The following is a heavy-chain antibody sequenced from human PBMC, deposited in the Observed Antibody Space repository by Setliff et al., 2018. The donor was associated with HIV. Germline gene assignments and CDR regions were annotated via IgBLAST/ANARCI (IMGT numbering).Heavy chain of an antibody. CDR2: INHGGST. CDR1: GGSFSDYY. J-gene: IGHJ3*02. Sequence: ASETLSLTCAVYGGSFSDYYWSWIRQSPGRGLEWIGEINHGGSTIYNTSLKSRVTISIDTSKNQFSLNVDSVTAADTAVYYCVREAKVIVTTERAFDMWGQGTLVTVSS. V-gene: IGHV4-34*01. CDR3: VREAKVIVTTERAFDM. D-gene: IGHD3-22*01.